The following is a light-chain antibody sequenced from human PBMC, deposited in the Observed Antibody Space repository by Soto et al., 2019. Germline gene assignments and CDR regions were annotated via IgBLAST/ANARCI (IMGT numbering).Light chain of an antibody. CDR1: QSISSY. V-gene: IGKV1-39*01. CDR2: AAS. J-gene: IGKJ1*01. CDR3: QQSYITPRT. Sequence: DIQMTQSPSSLSASVGDRVTITCRASQSISSYLNWYQQKPGKAPKLLIYAASSLQSGVPSRFSGSGSGTDFTLTISSLQPEDFATYYCQQSYITPRTFGHGTKVDI.